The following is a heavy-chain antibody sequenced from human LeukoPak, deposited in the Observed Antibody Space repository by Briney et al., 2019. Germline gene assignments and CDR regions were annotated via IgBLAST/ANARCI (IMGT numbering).Heavy chain of an antibody. CDR2: ISSSSSYT. J-gene: IGHJ4*02. Sequence: GGSLRLSCAASGFTFSDYYMSCIRQAPGKGLEWVSYISSSSSYTNYADSVKGRFTISRDNAKNSLYLQMNSLRAEDTAVYYCARDRLRGYYYGSGSTAYYFDYWGQGTLVTVSS. D-gene: IGHD3-10*01. CDR3: ARDRLRGYYYGSGSTAYYFDY. V-gene: IGHV3-11*05. CDR1: GFTFSDYY.